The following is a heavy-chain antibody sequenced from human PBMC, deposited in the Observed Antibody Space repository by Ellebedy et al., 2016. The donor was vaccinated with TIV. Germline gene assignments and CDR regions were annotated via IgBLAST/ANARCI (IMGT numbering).Heavy chain of an antibody. CDR1: GFTFSSYA. CDR2: ISYDGSNK. Sequence: GGSLRLXXAASGFTFSSYAMHWVRQAPGKGLEWVAVISYDGSNKYYADSVKGRFTISRDNSKNTLYLQMNSLRAEDTAVYYCAKGTLWFGELFGEIFDYWGQGTLVTVSS. J-gene: IGHJ4*02. D-gene: IGHD3-10*01. V-gene: IGHV3-30-3*01. CDR3: AKGTLWFGELFGEIFDY.